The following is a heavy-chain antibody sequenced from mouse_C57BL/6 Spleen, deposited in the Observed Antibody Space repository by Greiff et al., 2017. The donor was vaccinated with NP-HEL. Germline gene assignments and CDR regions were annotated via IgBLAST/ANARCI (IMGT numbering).Heavy chain of an antibody. D-gene: IGHD2-1*01. Sequence: QVQLQQPGAELVRPGSSVKLSCKASGYTFTSYWMDWVKQRPGQGLEWIGNIYPSDSETHYNQKFKDKATLTVDKSSSTAYIQLSSLTSEDSAVYYCARKVYGNYGFAYWGQGTLVTVSA. V-gene: IGHV1-61*01. CDR1: GYTFTSYW. CDR2: IYPSDSET. CDR3: ARKVYGNYGFAY. J-gene: IGHJ3*01.